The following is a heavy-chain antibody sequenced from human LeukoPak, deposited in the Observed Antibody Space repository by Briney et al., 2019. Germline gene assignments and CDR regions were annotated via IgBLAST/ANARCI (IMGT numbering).Heavy chain of an antibody. D-gene: IGHD6-13*01. J-gene: IGHJ4*02. CDR3: ARVAAAAGLDY. Sequence: PGGSLRLSCAASGFTFSSYEMNWVRQAPGKGLEWVSSISSSSSYIYYADSVKGRLTISRDNAKNSLYLQMNSLTAEDTAVYYCARVAAAAGLDYWGQGTLVTVSS. CDR2: ISSSSSYI. CDR1: GFTFSSYE. V-gene: IGHV3-21*01.